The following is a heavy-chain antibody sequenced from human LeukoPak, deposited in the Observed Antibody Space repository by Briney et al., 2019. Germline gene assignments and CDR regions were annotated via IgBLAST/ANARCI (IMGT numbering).Heavy chain of an antibody. CDR1: GFSFDEYS. D-gene: IGHD2-2*01. J-gene: IGHJ4*02. CDR2: ITWNGGGT. V-gene: IGHV3-43*01. Sequence: GGSLRLSCAASGFSFDEYSMHWVRQAPGKGLGWVSLITWNGGGTSYADSVKGRFTISRDNKKSSLFLQMHSLRTEDTAFSFCVKDGLQYCTSTSCYEFQSWGQGTLVTVSS. CDR3: VKDGLQYCTSTSCYEFQS.